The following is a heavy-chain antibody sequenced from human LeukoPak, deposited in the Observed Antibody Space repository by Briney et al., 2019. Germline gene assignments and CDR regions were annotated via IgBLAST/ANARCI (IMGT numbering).Heavy chain of an antibody. Sequence: GGSLRLSCAASGFTFSSYAMSWVRQAPGKGLEWVSAISGSGGSTYYADSVKGRFTISRDNSKKTLYLQMNSLRAEDTAVYYCAKDGPYDFWSGFRFDPWGQGTLVTVSS. J-gene: IGHJ5*02. CDR3: AKDGPYDFWSGFRFDP. V-gene: IGHV3-23*01. CDR2: ISGSGGST. CDR1: GFTFSSYA. D-gene: IGHD3-3*01.